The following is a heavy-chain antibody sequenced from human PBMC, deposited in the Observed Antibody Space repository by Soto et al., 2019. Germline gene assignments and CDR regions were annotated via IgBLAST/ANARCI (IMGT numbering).Heavy chain of an antibody. CDR1: GFTFRRHS. J-gene: IGHJ4*02. CDR3: TSLRAPGSYFDY. CDR2: IRSKANSYAT. Sequence: GGSLRLSCAASGFTFRRHSMNWVRQAPGKGLEWVGRIRSKANSYATAYAASVKGRFTISRDDSKNTAYLQMNSLKTEDTAVYYCTSLRAPGSYFDYWGQGTLVTVSS. V-gene: IGHV3-73*01.